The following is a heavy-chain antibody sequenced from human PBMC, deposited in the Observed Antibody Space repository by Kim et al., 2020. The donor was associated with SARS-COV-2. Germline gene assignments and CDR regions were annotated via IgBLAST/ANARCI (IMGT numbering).Heavy chain of an antibody. CDR1: GGSINNFY. CDR2: IYYTGRT. D-gene: IGHD2-8*01. J-gene: IGHJ5*02. Sequence: SETLSLTCTVSGGSINNFYWSWIRQPPGKGLEWIGYIYYTGRTNYNPSLKSRLTISVDTSKNQFSLRLSSGTAADTAMYYWAREYTPIEPNGHGVDP. V-gene: IGHV4-59*13. CDR3: AREYTPIEPNGHGVDP.